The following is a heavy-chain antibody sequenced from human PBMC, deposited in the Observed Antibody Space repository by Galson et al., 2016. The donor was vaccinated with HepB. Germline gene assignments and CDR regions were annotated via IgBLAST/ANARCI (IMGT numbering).Heavy chain of an antibody. D-gene: IGHD6-19*01. J-gene: IGHJ4*02. V-gene: IGHV3-23*01. CDR3: AKDPSGWSYYFDY. CDR1: GLTFSSYG. Sequence: SLRLSCATSGLTFSSYGMSWVRQAPGKGLEWVSTMSGSGGTTYYADSVRGRFTISRDNSRNTVFLQMNSLTAEDTAVYYCAKDPSGWSYYFDYWGQGILVTGSS. CDR2: MSGSGGTT.